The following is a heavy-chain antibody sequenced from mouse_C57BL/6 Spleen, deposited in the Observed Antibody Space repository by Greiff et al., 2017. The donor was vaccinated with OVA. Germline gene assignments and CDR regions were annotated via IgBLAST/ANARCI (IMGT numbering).Heavy chain of an antibody. V-gene: IGHV5-17*01. CDR3: ARGAAQAAEYFDY. Sequence: EVKLVESGGGLVKPGGSLKLSCAASGFTFSDYGMHWVRQAPEKGLEWVAYISSDSSTIYYADTVKGRFTISRDNAKKTLFLQMTSLRSEDTDMYYCARGAAQAAEYFDYWGQGTTLTVYS. CDR1: GFTFSDYG. D-gene: IGHD3-2*02. CDR2: ISSDSSTI. J-gene: IGHJ2*01.